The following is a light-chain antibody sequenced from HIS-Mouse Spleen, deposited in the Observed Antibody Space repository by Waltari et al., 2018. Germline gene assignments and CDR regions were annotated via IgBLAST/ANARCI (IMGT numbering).Light chain of an antibody. CDR3: QQRSNSLT. V-gene: IGKV3-11*01. J-gene: IGKJ3*01. Sequence: IVLTQSPATLSLSPGERATLSCRASQSVSSYLAWYQQKPGQAPRLLIYDASNRATGIPARFSGSGSGTDFTLTISSLEPEDFAVYYCQQRSNSLTFGPGTKVDIK. CDR2: DAS. CDR1: QSVSSY.